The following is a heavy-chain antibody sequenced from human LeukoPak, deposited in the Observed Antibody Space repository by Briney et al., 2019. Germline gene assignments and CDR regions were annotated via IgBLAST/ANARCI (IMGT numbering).Heavy chain of an antibody. Sequence: SVKVSCKASGGTFSSYAISWVRKAPGQGLEWMGGIIPIFGTANYAQKFQGRVTITADESTSTAYMELSSLRSEDTAVYYCARSPDYGDYEYFDYWGQGTLVTVSS. CDR1: GGTFSSYA. V-gene: IGHV1-69*13. J-gene: IGHJ4*02. D-gene: IGHD4-17*01. CDR2: IIPIFGTA. CDR3: ARSPDYGDYEYFDY.